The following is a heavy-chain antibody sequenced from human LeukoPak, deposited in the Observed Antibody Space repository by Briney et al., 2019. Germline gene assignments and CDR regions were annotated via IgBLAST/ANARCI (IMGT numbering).Heavy chain of an antibody. V-gene: IGHV1-46*01. CDR3: ASPSNDAFDI. CDR1: GGTFSSYA. J-gene: IGHJ3*02. Sequence: ASVKVSCKASGGTFSSYAISWVRQAPGQGLEWMGIINPSGGGTSYAQKFQGRVTMTRDTSTSTVYMELSSLRSEDTAVYYCASPSNDAFDIWGQGTMVTVSS. CDR2: INPSGGGT.